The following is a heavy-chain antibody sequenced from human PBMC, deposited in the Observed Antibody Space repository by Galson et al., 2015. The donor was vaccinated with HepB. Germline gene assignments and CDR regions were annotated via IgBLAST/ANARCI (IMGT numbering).Heavy chain of an antibody. V-gene: IGHV4-39*07. J-gene: IGHJ1*01. CDR2: IYYSGST. Sequence: SETLSLTCTVSGGSISSSSYYWGWIRQPPGKGLERIGSIYYSGSTYYNPSLKSRVTISVDTSKNQFSLKLSSVTAADTAVYYCARYRGSGSYKNRAEYFQHWGQGTLVTVSS. CDR1: GGSISSSSYY. CDR3: ARYRGSGSYKNRAEYFQH. D-gene: IGHD3-10*01.